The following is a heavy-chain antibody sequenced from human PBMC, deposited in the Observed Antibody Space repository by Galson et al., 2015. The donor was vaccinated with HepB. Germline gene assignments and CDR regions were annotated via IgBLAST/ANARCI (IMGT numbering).Heavy chain of an antibody. D-gene: IGHD2-2*02. CDR1: GFTFSSYA. CDR3: AKLIVVVLAAISPSWQDY. Sequence: SLRLSCAASGFTFSSYAMSWVRQAPGKGLEWVSAISGSGGGTYYADSVKGRFSISKDNSKNTLYMKMNSLRTEDNAVYYCAKLIVVVLAAISPSWQDYWGQGTLVTVSS. J-gene: IGHJ4*02. CDR2: ISGSGGGT. V-gene: IGHV3-23*01.